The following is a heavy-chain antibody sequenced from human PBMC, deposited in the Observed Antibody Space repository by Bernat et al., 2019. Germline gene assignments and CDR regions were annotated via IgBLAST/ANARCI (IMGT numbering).Heavy chain of an antibody. CDR2: IKQDGSGK. D-gene: IGHD6-13*01. J-gene: IGHJ5*02. Sequence: EVQLVESGGGLVQPGGSLRLSCAASGFTFSSYWMSWVGQAPGKGLAWVANIKQDGSGKCYVHSVKGRFTISRNNAKNSLYLQMNSLRAEDTAVYYCARDQGSSWYSLYNWFDPWGQGTLVTVSS. CDR1: GFTFSSYW. V-gene: IGHV3-7*04. CDR3: ARDQGSSWYSLYNWFDP.